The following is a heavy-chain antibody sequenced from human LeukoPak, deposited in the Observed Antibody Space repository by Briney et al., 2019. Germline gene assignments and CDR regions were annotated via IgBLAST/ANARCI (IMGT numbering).Heavy chain of an antibody. CDR2: ISSSGSTI. J-gene: IGHJ4*02. Sequence: GGSLRLSCAASGFTFSSYEMNWVRQAPGKGLEWVSYISSSGSTIYYADSVKGRFTISRDNAKNSLYLQMNSLRAEDTAVYYCARDSPSVATAFDYWGQGTLVTVSS. V-gene: IGHV3-48*03. CDR1: GFTFSSYE. CDR3: ARDSPSVATAFDY. D-gene: IGHD5-12*01.